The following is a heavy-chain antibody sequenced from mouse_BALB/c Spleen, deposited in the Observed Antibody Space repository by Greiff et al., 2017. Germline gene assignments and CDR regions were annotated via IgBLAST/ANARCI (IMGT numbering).Heavy chain of an antibody. D-gene: IGHD2-10*02. CDR2: IWSGGST. V-gene: IGHV2-4-1*01. CDR3: ARKRGTRYGNAMDY. J-gene: IGHJ4*01. CDR1: GFSLTSYG. Sequence: QVQLKESGPGLVQPSQSLSITCTVSGFSLTSYGVHWVRQSPGKGLEWLGVIWSGGSTDYNAAFISRLSISKDNSKSQVFFKMNSLQADDTAIYYCARKRGTRYGNAMDYWGQGTSVTVTS.